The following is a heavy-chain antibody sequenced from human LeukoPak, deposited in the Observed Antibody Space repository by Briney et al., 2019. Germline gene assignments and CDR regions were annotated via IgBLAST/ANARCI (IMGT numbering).Heavy chain of an antibody. V-gene: IGHV1-2*02. CDR3: ARGMEPYYYMDV. D-gene: IGHD1-26*01. CDR1: GYTFTGYY. CDR2: IYPNSGGT. Sequence: ASVTVSCKASGYTFTGYYMHWVRQAPGQGLEWMGWIYPNSGGTNYAQKFQGRVTVTRDTSISTAYMELSRLRSDDTAVYYCARGMEPYYYMDVWGKGTTVTVSS. J-gene: IGHJ6*03.